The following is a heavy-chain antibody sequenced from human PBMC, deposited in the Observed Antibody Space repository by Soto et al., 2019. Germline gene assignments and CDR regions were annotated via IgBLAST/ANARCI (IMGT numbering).Heavy chain of an antibody. Sequence: EVQLLESGGGLVQPGGSLRLSCAASGFTFSTYAMSWVRQAPGKGLDWVSAISGSGDSTYFADSVKGRFTISRDNSKSTLYLQMNTLRAEDTAVYYCAKDRDKGRSQLDYWGQGTRVTVSS. CDR1: GFTFSTYA. D-gene: IGHD2-2*01. V-gene: IGHV3-23*01. CDR3: AKDRDKGRSQLDY. J-gene: IGHJ4*02. CDR2: ISGSGDST.